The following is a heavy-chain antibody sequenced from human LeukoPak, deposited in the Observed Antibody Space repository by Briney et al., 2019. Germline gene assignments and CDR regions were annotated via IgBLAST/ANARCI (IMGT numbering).Heavy chain of an antibody. D-gene: IGHD6-19*01. CDR2: IYYRGST. CDR1: GGSISSSNYS. J-gene: IGHJ4*02. Sequence: IPSETLSLTCTVSGGSISSSNYSWGWIRQPPGKGLEWIGSIYYRGSTYYNPSLKSRITISVDTSKSQFSLKLSSVTAADTAVYYCASVAVTGTPNYWGQGTLVTVSS. CDR3: ASVAVTGTPNY. V-gene: IGHV4-39*01.